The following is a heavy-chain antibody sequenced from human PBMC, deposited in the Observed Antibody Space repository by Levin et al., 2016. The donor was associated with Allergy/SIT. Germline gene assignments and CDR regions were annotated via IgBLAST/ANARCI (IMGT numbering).Heavy chain of an antibody. V-gene: IGHV4-39*02. D-gene: IGHD6-6*01. J-gene: IGHJ6*02. CDR3: VRDGASSPTHFNKGIDV. CDR2: AFPTGGT. CDR1: GGSISGTTYY. Sequence: SETLSLTCSVSGGSISGTTYYWGWVRQPPGKGLEWIGSAFPTGGTFYNPSLKGRVTVSVDTSKNQLFLELKSVTAADTAVYYCVRDGASSPTHFNKGIDVWGQGTTVTVSS.